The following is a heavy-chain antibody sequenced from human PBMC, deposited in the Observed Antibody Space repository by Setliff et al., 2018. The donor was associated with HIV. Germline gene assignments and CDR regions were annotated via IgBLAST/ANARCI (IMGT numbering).Heavy chain of an antibody. V-gene: IGHV4-4*02. Sequence: SETLSLTCAVSGGSISSSHWWSWVRQPPGKGLEWIGEIHHSESTNYNPSLKSRVTISVDKSKNHFSLKLSSVTAADTAVYYCASQVPSMLGRSLGYWGQGTMVTVSS. CDR3: ASQVPSMLGRSLGY. CDR1: GGSISSSHW. D-gene: IGHD2-8*01. CDR2: IHHSEST. J-gene: IGHJ4*03.